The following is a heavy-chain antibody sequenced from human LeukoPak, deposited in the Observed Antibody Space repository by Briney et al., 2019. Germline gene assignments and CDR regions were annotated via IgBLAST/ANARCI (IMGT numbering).Heavy chain of an antibody. Sequence: SETLSLTCTVSGGSISSSSYYWGWIRQPPGKGLEWIGSIYYSGSTYYNPSLKSRVTISVDTSKNRFSLKLSSVTAADTAVYYCATTSLGYSSGWYYFDYWGQGTLVTVSS. CDR1: GGSISSSSYY. CDR2: IYYSGST. CDR3: ATTSLGYSSGWYYFDY. J-gene: IGHJ4*02. V-gene: IGHV4-39*01. D-gene: IGHD6-19*01.